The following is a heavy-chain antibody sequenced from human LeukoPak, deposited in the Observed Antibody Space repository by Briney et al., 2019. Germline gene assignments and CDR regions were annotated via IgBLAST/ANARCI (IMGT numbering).Heavy chain of an antibody. V-gene: IGHV4-39*07. CDR3: ARDGHDFWTGYWGY. J-gene: IGHJ4*02. Sequence: PSETLSLTCTVSGGSISSSSYYWGWIRQPPGKGLEWIGSIYYSGSTYYNPSLKSRVTISVDTSKIQFSLKLTSVTAADTAIYYCARDGHDFWTGYWGYWGQGILVTVSS. D-gene: IGHD3/OR15-3a*01. CDR2: IYYSGST. CDR1: GGSISSSSYY.